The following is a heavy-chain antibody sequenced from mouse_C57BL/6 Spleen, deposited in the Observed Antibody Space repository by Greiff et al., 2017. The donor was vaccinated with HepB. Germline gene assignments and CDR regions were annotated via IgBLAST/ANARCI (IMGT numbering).Heavy chain of an antibody. CDR2: ISSGSSTI. V-gene: IGHV5-17*01. Sequence: EVQGVESGGGLVKPGGSLKLSCAASGFTFSDYGMHWVRQAPEKGLEWVAYISSGSSTIYYADTVKGRFTISRDNAKNTLFLQMTSLRSEDTAMYYCARSHYYGSSYVGYAMDYWGQGTSVTVSS. CDR1: GFTFSDYG. J-gene: IGHJ4*01. CDR3: ARSHYYGSSYVGYAMDY. D-gene: IGHD1-1*01.